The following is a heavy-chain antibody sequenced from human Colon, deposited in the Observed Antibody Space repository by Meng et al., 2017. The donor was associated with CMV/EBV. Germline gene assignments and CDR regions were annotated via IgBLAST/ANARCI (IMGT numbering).Heavy chain of an antibody. J-gene: IGHJ5*02. CDR3: ARMFAASSGWLDP. D-gene: IGHD6-6*01. V-gene: IGHV1-46*01. Sequence: ASVKVSCKASGNIFSRSYLHWVRQAPGQGLDWVVMVSLTGERPKYAQKFQGRVTMTSDTSTSTFYMELISLVSEDTAVYYCARMFAASSGWLDPWGQGTLVTVSS. CDR2: VSLTGERP. CDR1: GNIFSRSY.